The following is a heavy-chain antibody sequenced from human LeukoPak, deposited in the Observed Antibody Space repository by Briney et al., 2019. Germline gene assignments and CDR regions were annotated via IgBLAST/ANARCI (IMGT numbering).Heavy chain of an antibody. CDR1: GDSVSSGSYY. CDR2: IYYSGST. J-gene: IGHJ5*02. V-gene: IGHV4-61*01. Sequence: SETLSLTCTVSGDSVSSGSYYWSWIRQPPGKGLEWIGYIYYSGSTNYNPSLKSRVTISVDTSKNQFSLRLSSVTAADTAVYYCARGYYDILTGYPNWFDPWGQGTLVTVSS. CDR3: ARGYYDILTGYPNWFDP. D-gene: IGHD3-9*01.